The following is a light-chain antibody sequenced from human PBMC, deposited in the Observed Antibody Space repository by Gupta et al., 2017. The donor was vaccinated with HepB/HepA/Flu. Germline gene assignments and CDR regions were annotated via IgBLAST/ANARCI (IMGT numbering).Light chain of an antibody. Sequence: QSVLSQPPSASGTPGQRGSISCFCSNSNIGNNFVYWYQQLPGTAPKLLIYRDNQRPSGVPDRFSGSKSGTSASLAISGLRSDDEADYYCATWDDSLSTSYVFGTGTKLTVL. CDR1: NSNIGNNF. V-gene: IGLV1-47*01. CDR3: ATWDDSLSTSYV. J-gene: IGLJ1*01. CDR2: RDN.